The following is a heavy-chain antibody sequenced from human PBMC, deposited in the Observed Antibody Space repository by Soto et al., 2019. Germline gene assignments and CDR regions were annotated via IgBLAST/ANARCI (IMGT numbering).Heavy chain of an antibody. D-gene: IGHD6-19*01. CDR1: GGSISSSSYY. J-gene: IGHJ6*02. Sequence: SETLSLTCTVSGGSISSSSYYWGWIRQPPGKGLEWIGSIYYSGSTYYNPSLKSRVTISVDTSKNQFSLKLSSVTAADTAVYYCARPGIAVAGTGYYYYGMDVWGHGTTVTVSS. CDR2: IYYSGST. V-gene: IGHV4-39*01. CDR3: ARPGIAVAGTGYYYYGMDV.